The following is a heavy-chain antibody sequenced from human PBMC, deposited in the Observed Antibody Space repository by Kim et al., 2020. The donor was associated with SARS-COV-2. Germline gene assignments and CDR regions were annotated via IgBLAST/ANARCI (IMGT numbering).Heavy chain of an antibody. D-gene: IGHD5-12*01. J-gene: IGHJ4*02. Sequence: YADSVKGRFTISRDNAKNSLYLQMNSLRAGDTAVYYCARDLPSGYTGADYWGQGTLVTVSS. V-gene: IGHV3-11*01. CDR3: ARDLPSGYTGADY.